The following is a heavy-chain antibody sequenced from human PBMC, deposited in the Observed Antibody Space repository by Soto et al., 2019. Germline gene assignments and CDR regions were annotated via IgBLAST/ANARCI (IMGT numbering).Heavy chain of an antibody. Sequence: EVQLLESGGGLVQPGGSLRLSCAASGFTFNNYAMTWVRQAPGKGLEWVSAISGGGDTTSYADSVKGRFTVSRDGSKNTLELQMGSLRAEDPALYFCAKGRGGSGSLTPRVDFWGQGTLVTVSS. J-gene: IGHJ4*02. V-gene: IGHV3-23*01. CDR3: AKGRGGSGSLTPRVDF. CDR2: ISGGGDTT. CDR1: GFTFNNYA. D-gene: IGHD3-10*01.